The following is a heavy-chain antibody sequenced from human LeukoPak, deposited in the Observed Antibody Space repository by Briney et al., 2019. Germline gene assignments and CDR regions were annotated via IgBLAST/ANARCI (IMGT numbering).Heavy chain of an antibody. CDR3: ARQRITAADGTKGNFDY. J-gene: IGHJ4*02. D-gene: IGHD6-13*01. CDR2: IYSSGTT. V-gene: IGHV4-39*01. Sequence: SETLSLTCTVSGGSISTNYYWGWIRQPPGKGLEWIGTIYSSGTTCYNPSLKSRVTISVDTSKNQFSLNLNSVTAADTALYYCARQRITAADGTKGNFDYWGQGTLVTVSS. CDR1: GGSISTNYY.